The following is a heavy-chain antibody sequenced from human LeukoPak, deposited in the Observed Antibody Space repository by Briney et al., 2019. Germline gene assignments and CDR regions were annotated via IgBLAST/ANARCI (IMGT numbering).Heavy chain of an antibody. CDR3: ARGGISFAY. J-gene: IGHJ4*02. Sequence: PGGSLRLSCAASGFTFTSYEMNWVRQAPGKGLEWISYISSRATTMHYADSVKGRFTISRDNAKKSVCLQMNILRVEDTAVYYCARGGISFAYWGQGTLVTVSS. CDR2: ISSRATTM. CDR1: GFTFTSYE. V-gene: IGHV3-48*03.